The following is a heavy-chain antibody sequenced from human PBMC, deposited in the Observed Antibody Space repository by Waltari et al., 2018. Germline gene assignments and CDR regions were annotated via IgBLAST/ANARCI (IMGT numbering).Heavy chain of an antibody. Sequence: QVQLQQWGAGLLKPSETLSLTCAVYGGSFSGYYWSGIRQPPGKGLEWIGEINHSGSTNYNPSLKSRVTISVDTSKNQFSLKLSSVTAADTAVYYCARGRQYSYGYLDYWGQGTLVTVSS. CDR3: ARGRQYSYGYLDY. J-gene: IGHJ4*02. D-gene: IGHD5-18*01. CDR2: INHSGST. V-gene: IGHV4-34*01. CDR1: GGSFSGYY.